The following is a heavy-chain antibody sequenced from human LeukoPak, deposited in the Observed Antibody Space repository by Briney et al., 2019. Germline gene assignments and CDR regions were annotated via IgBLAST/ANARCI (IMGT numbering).Heavy chain of an antibody. CDR3: ATLTTVVTPSYFDS. J-gene: IGHJ4*02. CDR2: IYYSGST. V-gene: IGHV4-39*01. CDR1: GGSISSTDYY. Sequence: PSETLSLTCTVSGGSISSTDYYWGWIRQSPGKGLEWLGSIYYSGSTFDNPSLKSRVTMSIDTSKSQFSLKLSSVTAADTAVYYCATLTTVVTPSYFDSWGQGTLVTVSS. D-gene: IGHD4-23*01.